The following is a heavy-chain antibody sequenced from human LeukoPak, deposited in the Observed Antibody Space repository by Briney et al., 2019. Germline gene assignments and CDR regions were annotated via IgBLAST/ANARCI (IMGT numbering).Heavy chain of an antibody. CDR1: GFTFSSYA. CDR2: ISGSGGST. V-gene: IGHV3-23*01. J-gene: IGHJ6*02. Sequence: GGSLRLSCAASGFTFSSYAMSWVRQAPGKGLEWVSAISGSGGSTYYADSVKGRFTISRDNSKNTLYLQMNSLRAEDTAVYHCAKTLRDLEWLTGELDVWGQGTAVTVSS. D-gene: IGHD3-3*01. CDR3: AKTLRDLEWLTGELDV.